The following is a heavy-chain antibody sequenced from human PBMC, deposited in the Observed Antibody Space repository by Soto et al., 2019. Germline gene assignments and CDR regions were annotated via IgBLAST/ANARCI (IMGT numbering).Heavy chain of an antibody. CDR2: IYYSGST. D-gene: IGHD3-10*01. Sequence: QVQLQESGPGLVKPSETLSLTCTVSGGSISSNYWSWIRQPPGKGLEWIGYIYYSGSTNYNPSLKSRVTISVDTSKNQFSLKLSSVTAADTAVYYCARDHAGGDAFDIWGQGTMVTVSS. CDR3: ARDHAGGDAFDI. V-gene: IGHV4-59*01. CDR1: GGSISSNY. J-gene: IGHJ3*02.